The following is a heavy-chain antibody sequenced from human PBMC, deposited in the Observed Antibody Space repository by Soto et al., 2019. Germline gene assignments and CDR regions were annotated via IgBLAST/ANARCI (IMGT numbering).Heavy chain of an antibody. CDR2: ISYDGSNK. J-gene: IGHJ4*02. Sequence: QVQLVESGGGVVQPGRSLRLSCAASGFTFSGFAMHWVRQAPGKGLEWVAVISYDGSNKYYADSVKGRFTTSRDTSKNTLYVQMNSLRAEDTAVYYCARFKGCSGGSCYSHFDYWGQGTLVTVSS. CDR3: ARFKGCSGGSCYSHFDY. CDR1: GFTFSGFA. V-gene: IGHV3-30-3*01. D-gene: IGHD2-15*01.